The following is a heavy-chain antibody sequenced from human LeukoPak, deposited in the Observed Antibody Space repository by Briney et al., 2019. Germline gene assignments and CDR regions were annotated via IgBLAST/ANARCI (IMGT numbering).Heavy chain of an antibody. V-gene: IGHV3-30-3*01. CDR1: GFTFSSYA. Sequence: PGGSLRLSCAASGFTFSSYAMHWVRQAPGKGLEWVAVISYDGSNKYYADSVKGRFTISRDNSKNTLYLQMNSLRAEDTAVYYCARDSQDCSSTSCYNYYGMDVWGQGTTVTVSS. CDR3: ARDSQDCSSTSCYNYYGMDV. D-gene: IGHD2-2*02. CDR2: ISYDGSNK. J-gene: IGHJ6*02.